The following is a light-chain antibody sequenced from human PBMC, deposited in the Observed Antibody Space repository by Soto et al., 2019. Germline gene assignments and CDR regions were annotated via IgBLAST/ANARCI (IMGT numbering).Light chain of an antibody. J-gene: IGLJ1*01. Sequence: SVLTQPASVSGSPGRSITISCTGTSSDVGGYDYVSWYQLHPGKAPKLMIFEVSNRPSGVSYRFSGSKSGNTASLTISGLQAEDEADYFCSSYSISTAYLFGTGTKV. CDR3: SSYSISTAYL. CDR2: EVS. CDR1: SSDVGGYDY. V-gene: IGLV2-14*01.